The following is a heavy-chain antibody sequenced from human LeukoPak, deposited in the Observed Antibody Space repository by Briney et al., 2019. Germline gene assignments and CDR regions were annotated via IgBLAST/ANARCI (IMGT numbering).Heavy chain of an antibody. CDR2: IYHSGST. V-gene: IGHV4-38-2*01. Sequence: SETLSLTCAVSRYSLSSGYYWGWIRQPPGKGLEWIGSIYHSGSTYYNPSLKSRVTISVDTSKNQFSLKMSSVTAADTAVYYCASGYNYGYPFDSWGQGTLVTVSS. D-gene: IGHD5-18*01. CDR1: RYSLSSGYY. CDR3: ASGYNYGYPFDS. J-gene: IGHJ4*02.